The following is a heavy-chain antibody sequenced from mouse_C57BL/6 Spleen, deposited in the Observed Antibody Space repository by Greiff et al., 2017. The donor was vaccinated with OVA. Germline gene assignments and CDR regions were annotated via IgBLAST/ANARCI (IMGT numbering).Heavy chain of an antibody. D-gene: IGHD3-3*01. CDR2: IDPETGGT. Sequence: QVQLQQSGAELVRPGASVTLSCKASGYTFTDYEMHWVKQTPVHGLEWIGAIDPETGGTAYNQKFKGKAILTADKSSSTAYMELRSLTSEDSAVYYCTRLPLGDYAMDYWGQGTSVTVSS. J-gene: IGHJ4*01. CDR3: TRLPLGDYAMDY. CDR1: GYTFTDYE. V-gene: IGHV1-15*01.